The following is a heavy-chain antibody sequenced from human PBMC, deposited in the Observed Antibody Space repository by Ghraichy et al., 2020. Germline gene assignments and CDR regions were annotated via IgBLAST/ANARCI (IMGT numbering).Heavy chain of an antibody. CDR3: AIFGGHYYGSGTNEYFQH. CDR1: GGTFSSYA. V-gene: IGHV1-69*01. D-gene: IGHD3-10*01. Sequence: KVSCKASGGTFSSYAISWVRQAPGQGLEWMGGIIPIFGTANYAQKFQGRVTITADESTSTAYMELSSLRSEDTAVYYCAIFGGHYYGSGTNEYFQHWGQGRLVTVSS. CDR2: IIPIFGTA. J-gene: IGHJ1*01.